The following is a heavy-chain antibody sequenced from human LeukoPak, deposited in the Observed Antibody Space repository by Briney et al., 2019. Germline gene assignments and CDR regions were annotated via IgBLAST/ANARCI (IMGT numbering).Heavy chain of an antibody. Sequence: PGGSLRLSCAASGFAFNSYVIHWVRQAPGKGLEWVAVIWYDGSNKYYADSVKGRFTISRDNSKNTLYLQMNSLRAEDTAVYYCARGEDYFDYWGQGTLVTVSS. CDR1: GFAFNSYV. V-gene: IGHV3-33*01. CDR2: IWYDGSNK. D-gene: IGHD1-26*01. CDR3: ARGEDYFDY. J-gene: IGHJ4*02.